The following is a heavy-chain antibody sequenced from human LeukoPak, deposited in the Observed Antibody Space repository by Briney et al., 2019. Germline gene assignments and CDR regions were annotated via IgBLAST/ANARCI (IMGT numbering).Heavy chain of an antibody. Sequence: GGSLRLSCAASGFTFSSYAMSWVRQAPGKGLEWVSGISGSGISAYYADSVKGHFTISRDNSKNTLYLQMNSLRAEDTAVYYCAKEGLWSSSGLPFDYWGQGTLVTISS. CDR1: GFTFSSYA. V-gene: IGHV3-23*01. J-gene: IGHJ4*02. CDR2: ISGSGISA. CDR3: AKEGLWSSSGLPFDY. D-gene: IGHD6-19*01.